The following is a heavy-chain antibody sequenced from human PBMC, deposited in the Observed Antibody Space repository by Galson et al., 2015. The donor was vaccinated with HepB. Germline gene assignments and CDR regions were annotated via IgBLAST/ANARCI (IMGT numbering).Heavy chain of an antibody. CDR1: GFTLSSYT. CDR2: ISSSSDYI. D-gene: IGHD3-22*01. V-gene: IGHV3-21*01. Sequence: SLRLSCAASGFTLSSYTMNWVRQAPGKGLEWVSSISSSSDYIYYADSVKGRFTISRDNAKNSLYLQMNSLRAEDTATYYCARGPGSITMIVVTFDYWGQGALVTVSS. CDR3: ARGPGSITMIVVTFDY. J-gene: IGHJ4*02.